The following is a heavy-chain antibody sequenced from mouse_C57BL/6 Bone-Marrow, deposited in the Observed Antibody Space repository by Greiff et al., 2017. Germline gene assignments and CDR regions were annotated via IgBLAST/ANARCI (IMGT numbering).Heavy chain of an antibody. V-gene: IGHV1-69*01. CDR2: IDPSDSYT. Sequence: VQLQQPGAELVMPGASVKLSCKASGYTFTSYWMHWVKQRPGQGLEWIGEIDPSDSYTNYNQKFKGKSTLTVDKSSSTAYMQRSSLTSEDSAVYYCARGGSYYDYDVSWFAYWGQGTLVTVSA. J-gene: IGHJ3*01. CDR1: GYTFTSYW. CDR3: ARGGSYYDYDVSWFAY. D-gene: IGHD2-4*01.